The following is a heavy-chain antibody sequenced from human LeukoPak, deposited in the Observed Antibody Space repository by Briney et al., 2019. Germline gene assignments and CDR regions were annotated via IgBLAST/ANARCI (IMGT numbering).Heavy chain of an antibody. Sequence: ASVKVSCKAFRYFFIRHHIHWVRQAPGQELEWLGVIRLYDDSIRYAQKFQGTVTMTSDTSTSTVYMELSSLRSEDTAMYFCARDGGNFSYNMDVWGQGTTVTVSS. CDR1: RYFFIRHH. J-gene: IGHJ6*02. D-gene: IGHD1-26*01. CDR3: ARDGGNFSYNMDV. CDR2: IRLYDDSI. V-gene: IGHV1-46*01.